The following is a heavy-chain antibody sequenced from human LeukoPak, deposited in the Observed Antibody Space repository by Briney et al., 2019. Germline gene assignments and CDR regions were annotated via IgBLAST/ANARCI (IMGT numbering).Heavy chain of an antibody. D-gene: IGHD3-22*01. J-gene: IGHJ3*02. CDR2: IYPGDSDT. V-gene: IGHV5-51*01. Sequence: GESLKISCKGSGYSFTSYWIGWVRQMPGKGLEWMGIIYPGDSDTRYSPSFQGQVTISADKSISTAYLQWSSLKASDTAMYYCARWFHYYDSSGYPQEDAFDIWGQGTMVTVSS. CDR3: ARWFHYYDSSGYPQEDAFDI. CDR1: GYSFTSYW.